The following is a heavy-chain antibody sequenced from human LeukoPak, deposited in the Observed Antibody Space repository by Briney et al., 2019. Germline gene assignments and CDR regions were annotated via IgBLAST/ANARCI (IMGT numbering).Heavy chain of an antibody. V-gene: IGHV3-9*01. CDR1: GFTFDDYA. J-gene: IGHJ3*02. CDR2: ISWNSGSI. CDR3: ARPEYTPPSPRGTVTTGAFDI. Sequence: GGSLRLSCAASGFTFDDYAIHWVRQAPGKGLEWVSSISWNSGSIGYADSVKGRFTISRDNAKNSLYLQMNSLRAEDTALYYCARPEYTPPSPRGTVTTGAFDIWGQGTMVTVSS. D-gene: IGHD4-17*01.